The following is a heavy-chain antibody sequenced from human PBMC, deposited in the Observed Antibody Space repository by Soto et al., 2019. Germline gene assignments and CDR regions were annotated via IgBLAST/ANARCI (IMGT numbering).Heavy chain of an antibody. CDR1: GCTFSSYT. V-gene: IGHV1-69*04. D-gene: IGHD6-19*01. J-gene: IGHJ6*03. Sequence: ASVKVSCKASGCTFSSYTISWVRQAPGQGLEWMGRIIPILGIANYAQKFQGRVTITADKSTSTAYMELSSLRSEDTAVYYCARDASSGWSQYYYYYYMDVWGKGTTVTVSS. CDR2: IIPILGIA. CDR3: ARDASSGWSQYYYYYYMDV.